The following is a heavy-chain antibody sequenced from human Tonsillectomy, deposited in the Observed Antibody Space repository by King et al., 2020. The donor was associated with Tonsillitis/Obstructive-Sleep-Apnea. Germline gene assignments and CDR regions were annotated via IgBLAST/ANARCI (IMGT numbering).Heavy chain of an antibody. CDR3: ATNLRGESGAFDI. CDR2: ISDGGSYT. Sequence: VQLVESGGGLVQPGGSLRLSCAASGFTFSSSVMTWVRQAPGKGLEWVSAISDGGSYTYFPDSVKGRFTTPRDNSKNTLYLQMNSLRAEDTAVYYCATNLRGESGAFDIWGQGTLVTVSS. J-gene: IGHJ3*02. V-gene: IGHV3-23*04. CDR1: GFTFSSSV. D-gene: IGHD1-7*01.